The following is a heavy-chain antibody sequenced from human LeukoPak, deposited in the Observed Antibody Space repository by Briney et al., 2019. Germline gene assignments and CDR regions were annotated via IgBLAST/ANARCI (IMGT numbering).Heavy chain of an antibody. CDR1: GFTFSSYS. V-gene: IGHV3-21*01. J-gene: IGHJ5*02. CDR3: ARDYRYDYVWGSYSLSA. CDR2: ISSSSSYI. D-gene: IGHD3-16*01. Sequence: PGGSLRLSCAASGFTFSSYSMNWVRQAPGKGLEWVSSISSSSSYIYYADSVKGRFTISRDNSKNTLYLQMNSLRAEDTAVYYCARDYRYDYVWGSYSLSAWGQGTLVTVSS.